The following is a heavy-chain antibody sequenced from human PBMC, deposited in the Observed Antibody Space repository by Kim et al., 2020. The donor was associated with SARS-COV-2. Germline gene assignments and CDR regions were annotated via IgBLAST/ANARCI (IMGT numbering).Heavy chain of an antibody. D-gene: IGHD4-17*01. CDR3: ARAEHDYGDPNLPLGY. V-gene: IGHV1-69*13. CDR1: GGTFSSYA. CDR2: IIPIFGTA. J-gene: IGHJ4*02. Sequence: SVKVSCKASGGTFSSYAISCVRQAPGQGLEWMGGIIPIFGTANYAQKFQGRVTITADESTSTAYMELSSLRSEDTAVYYCARAEHDYGDPNLPLGYWGQGTLVTVSS.